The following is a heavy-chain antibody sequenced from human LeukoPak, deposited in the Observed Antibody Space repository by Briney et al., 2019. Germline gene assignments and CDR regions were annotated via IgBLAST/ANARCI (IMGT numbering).Heavy chain of an antibody. CDR3: AREGAAVVNDWFDP. CDR1: GGSISSGSYY. V-gene: IGHV4-61*02. D-gene: IGHD4-23*01. CDR2: IYTSGST. Sequence: SETLSLTCTVSGGSISSGSYYWSWIRQPAGKGLEWIGRIYTSGSTNYNPSLKSRDTISVDTSKNQFSLKLSSVTAADTAVYYCAREGAAVVNDWFDPWGQGTLVTVSS. J-gene: IGHJ5*02.